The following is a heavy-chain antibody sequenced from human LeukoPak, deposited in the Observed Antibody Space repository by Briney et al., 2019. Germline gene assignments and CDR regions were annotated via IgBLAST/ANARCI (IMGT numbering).Heavy chain of an antibody. Sequence: ASGTVTFTSSVYIFTNYGIKWVGQARGQGKEWMGWISASNGNRIYVQKFQGGITLKTDTTTSTAYMELTSLRSDHTAVYYCARDIQPIVVITRFDYWGQGTLVTVSS. D-gene: IGHD3-22*01. CDR3: ARDIQPIVVITRFDY. V-gene: IGHV1-18*01. J-gene: IGHJ4*02. CDR2: ISASNGNR. CDR1: VYIFTNYG.